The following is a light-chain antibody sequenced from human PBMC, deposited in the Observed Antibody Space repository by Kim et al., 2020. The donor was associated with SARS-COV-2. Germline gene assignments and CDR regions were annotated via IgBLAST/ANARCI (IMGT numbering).Light chain of an antibody. V-gene: IGLV3-19*01. CDR2: GEN. J-gene: IGLJ1*01. CDR1: SLRSYY. Sequence: SSELTQDPAVSVALGQTVRITCQGDSLRSYYASWYQQKPGQAPVLVMYGENNRPSGIPDRFSGSSSGDTSSLTITGAQAEDEADYFCGSRDSSGNQFVFG. CDR3: GSRDSSGNQFV.